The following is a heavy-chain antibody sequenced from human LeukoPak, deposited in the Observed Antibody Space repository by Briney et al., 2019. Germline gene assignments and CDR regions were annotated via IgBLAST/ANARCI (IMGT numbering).Heavy chain of an antibody. CDR2: IYHSGST. CDR1: GYSISSGYY. Sequence: SETLSLTCAVSGYSISSGYYWGWIRQPPGKGLEWIGSIYHSGSTYYNPSLKSRVTISVDTSKNQFSLKLGSVTAADTAVYYCAGFEQQRTNAFDIWGQGTMVTVSS. D-gene: IGHD6-13*01. J-gene: IGHJ3*02. CDR3: AGFEQQRTNAFDI. V-gene: IGHV4-38-2*01.